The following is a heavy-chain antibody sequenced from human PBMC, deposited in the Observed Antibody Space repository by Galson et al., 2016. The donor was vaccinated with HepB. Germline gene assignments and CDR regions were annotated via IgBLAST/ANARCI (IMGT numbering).Heavy chain of an antibody. V-gene: IGHV1-46*01. CDR1: GYTFTSYY. CDR2: INPSGVSK. CDR3: AKEMFLSAYDSPVFEY. J-gene: IGHJ4*02. D-gene: IGHD5-12*01. Sequence: SVKVSCKASGYTFTSYYMHWVRQAPGQGLEWMGKINPSGVSKSYAQKFQGRVTMTRDTSTSTVYMELSSLRSEDTAVYFWAKEMFLSAYDSPVFEYWGQGTLVTVAS.